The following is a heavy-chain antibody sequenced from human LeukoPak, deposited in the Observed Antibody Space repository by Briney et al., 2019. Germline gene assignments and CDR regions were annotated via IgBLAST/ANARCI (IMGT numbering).Heavy chain of an antibody. J-gene: IGHJ4*02. CDR3: ARDQGVKARWGRLSPPTY. Sequence: PGGSLRLSCAASGFSFSRYGMHWVRQAPGKGLEWLAVSSYDGNNQYYADSVKGRFTISRDNSKNTLYLQMNSLRAEDTAVYYCARDQGVKARWGRLSPPTYWGQGTLVTVSS. D-gene: IGHD3-16*01. CDR2: SSYDGNNQ. CDR1: GFSFSRYG. V-gene: IGHV3-30*03.